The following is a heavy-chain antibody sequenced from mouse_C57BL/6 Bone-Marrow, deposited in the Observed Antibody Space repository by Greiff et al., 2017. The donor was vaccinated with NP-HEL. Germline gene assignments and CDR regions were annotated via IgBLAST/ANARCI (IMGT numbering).Heavy chain of an antibody. CDR1: GYTFTSYG. CDR2: IYPRSGTT. CDR3: AREGYGSSHWYFDV. D-gene: IGHD1-1*01. V-gene: IGHV1-81*01. J-gene: IGHJ1*03. Sequence: QVQLQQSGAELARPGASVKLSCKASGYTFTSYGISWVKQRTGQGLEWIGEIYPRSGTTYYNEKFKGKATLTADKSSSTAYMELRSLTSEDSAVYFCAREGYGSSHWYFDVWGTGTTVTVSS.